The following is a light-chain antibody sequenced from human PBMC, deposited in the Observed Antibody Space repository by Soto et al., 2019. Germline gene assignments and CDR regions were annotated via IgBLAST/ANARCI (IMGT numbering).Light chain of an antibody. V-gene: IGLV2-23*02. J-gene: IGLJ3*02. Sequence: QSALTQPASVSGSPGQSITFSCTGSSDDIGNFNLVSWYQQYPGKAPKLILYEVNKRPLGVSDRFSSSKSGNTASLTISGLQAEDEADYHCCSYAGSRWVFGGGTKVTVL. CDR1: SDDIGNFNL. CDR2: EVN. CDR3: CSYAGSRWV.